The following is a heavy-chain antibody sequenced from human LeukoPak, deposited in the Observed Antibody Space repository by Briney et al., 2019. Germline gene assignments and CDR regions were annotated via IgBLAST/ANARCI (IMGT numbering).Heavy chain of an antibody. D-gene: IGHD5-18*01. CDR1: GGSFSGYY. CDR3: ARSRPVDTAMASFDY. Sequence: PETLSLTCAVYGGSFSGYYWSWIRQPPGKGLEWIGEINHSGSTNYNPSLKSRVTISVDTSKNQFSLKLSSVTAADTAVYYCARSRPVDTAMASFDYWGQGTLVTVSS. J-gene: IGHJ4*02. CDR2: INHSGST. V-gene: IGHV4-34*01.